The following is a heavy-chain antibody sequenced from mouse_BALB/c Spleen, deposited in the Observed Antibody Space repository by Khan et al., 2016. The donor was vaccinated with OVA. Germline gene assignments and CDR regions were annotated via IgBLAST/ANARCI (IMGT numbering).Heavy chain of an antibody. Sequence: QVQLQQSGAELVRPGVSVKISCKGSGYTFTDYAMHWVKQSPEKSLEWIGVISTYYGDVDYSQKFKGKATMTVDRSSSTAYMELARLTSEDSAIYYCARGGKVAYWGQGTLVTVSA. CDR1: GYTFTDYA. J-gene: IGHJ3*01. CDR3: ARGGKVAY. D-gene: IGHD1-1*02. V-gene: IGHV1S137*01. CDR2: ISTYYGDV.